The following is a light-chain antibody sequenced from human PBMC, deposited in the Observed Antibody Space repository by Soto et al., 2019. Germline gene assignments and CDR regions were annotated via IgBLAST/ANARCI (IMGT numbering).Light chain of an antibody. Sequence: EIVLTQSPGTLSLSPGERATLSCRVSQSVSGDYLAWYQQKPGQAPRLLIYSASSRATGIPDRFSGSGYGRDCPRTHSRVEREDMAEYYCQKDVYSRGLACGGGNKVEIK. CDR2: SAS. CDR3: QKDVYSRGLA. J-gene: IGKJ4*02. CDR1: QSVSGDY. V-gene: IGKV3-20*01.